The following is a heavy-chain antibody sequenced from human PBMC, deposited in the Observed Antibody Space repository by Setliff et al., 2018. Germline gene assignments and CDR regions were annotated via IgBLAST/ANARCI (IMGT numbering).Heavy chain of an antibody. CDR2: INHSGST. D-gene: IGHD2-2*01. CDR3: ARGRMRGSCSGPSCTYDPFDI. V-gene: IGHV4-34*01. J-gene: IGHJ3*02. Sequence: SETLTLTCTVYGGSFSDYYWGWVRQPPGKGLEWIGEINHSGSTNYIPSLKSRLTISVDTSKNQFSLILRSVTAADTAVYYCARGRMRGSCSGPSCTYDPFDIWGQGTPVTVS. CDR1: GGSFSDYY.